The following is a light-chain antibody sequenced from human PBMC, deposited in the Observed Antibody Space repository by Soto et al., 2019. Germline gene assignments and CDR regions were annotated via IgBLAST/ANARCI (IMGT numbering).Light chain of an antibody. CDR1: QYVSARY. CDR2: DAS. CDR3: QQYGSSPLT. Sequence: EIVLTQSPGTLSLSPGERATLSCRASQYVSARYLAWYQQKPGQAPRLLIFDASNRATGIPDWVSGSGSGKDFTVTISRLEHEDFAVYFWQQYGSSPLTFGGGTKVEIK. V-gene: IGKV3-20*01. J-gene: IGKJ4*01.